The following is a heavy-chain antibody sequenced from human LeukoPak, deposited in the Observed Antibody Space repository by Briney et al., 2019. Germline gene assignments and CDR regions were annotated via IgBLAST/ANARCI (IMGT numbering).Heavy chain of an antibody. D-gene: IGHD3-3*01. CDR2: ISWNSGSI. V-gene: IGHV3-9*01. J-gene: IGHJ6*03. CDR1: GFTFDDYA. Sequence: PGGSLRLSCAASGFTFDDYAMHWVRQAPGKGLEWVSGISWNSGSIGYADSVKGRFTISRDNAKNSLYLQMNSLRAEDTAVYYCARSYDFWSGLGYYMDVWGKGTTVTVSS. CDR3: ARSYDFWSGLGYYMDV.